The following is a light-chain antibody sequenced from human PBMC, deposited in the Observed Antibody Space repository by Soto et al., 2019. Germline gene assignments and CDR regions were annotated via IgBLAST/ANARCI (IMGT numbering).Light chain of an antibody. CDR3: CSFAGTYTVV. Sequence: QSALTQPRSVSGSPGQSVTLSCSGSGSDVGGYDFVSWYQQHPGKAPKLIIYDVSKRPSGVPDRYSGSKSSNTASLTISGLQAEDAADYYCCSFAGTYTVVFGGGTKLTVL. J-gene: IGLJ2*01. CDR2: DVS. CDR1: GSDVGGYDF. V-gene: IGLV2-11*01.